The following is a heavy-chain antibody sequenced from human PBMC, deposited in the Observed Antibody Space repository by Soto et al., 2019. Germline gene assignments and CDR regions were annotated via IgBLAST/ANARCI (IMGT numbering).Heavy chain of an antibody. Sequence: QVQLVQSGAEVKKPGASVKVSCKASGITSTTYAIHWVRQVPGQGLEWMGWINTGNGNTRYSQRFLGRLSLTTDTSASTASMDLSSLTSEDTAVYYCASAISGYVTWGQGTLITVSS. J-gene: IGHJ5*02. CDR1: GITSTTYA. D-gene: IGHD5-12*01. V-gene: IGHV1-3*04. CDR3: ASAISGYVT. CDR2: INTGNGNT.